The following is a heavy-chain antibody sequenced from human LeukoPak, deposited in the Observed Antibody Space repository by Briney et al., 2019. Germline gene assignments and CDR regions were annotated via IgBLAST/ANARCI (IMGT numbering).Heavy chain of an antibody. V-gene: IGHV1-2*02. CDR3: ARGDRWGTRGIAAAGSLDY. J-gene: IGHJ4*02. CDR2: INPNSGGT. D-gene: IGHD6-13*01. Sequence: GASVKVCCKASGYTFTGYYMHWGRQAPGQGLEWMGWINPNSGGTNYAQKFQGRVTMTRDTSISTAYMELSRLRSDDTAVYYCARGDRWGTRGIAAAGSLDYWGQGTLVTVSS. CDR1: GYTFTGYY.